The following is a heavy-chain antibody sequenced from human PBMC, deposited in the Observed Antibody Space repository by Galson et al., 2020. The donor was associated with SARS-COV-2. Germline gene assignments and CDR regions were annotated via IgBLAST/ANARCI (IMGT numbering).Heavy chain of an antibody. CDR2: FDPEDGET. CDR1: GYTLTELS. D-gene: IGHD6-19*01. J-gene: IGHJ6*02. Sequence: ASVKVSCKVSGYTLTELSMHWVRQAPGKGLEWMGGFDPEDGETIYAQKFQGRVTMTEDTSTDTPYMELSSLRSEDTAVYYCATAPAVAGTPGNYYYYYGMDVWGQGTTVTVSS. V-gene: IGHV1-24*01. CDR3: ATAPAVAGTPGNYYYYYGMDV.